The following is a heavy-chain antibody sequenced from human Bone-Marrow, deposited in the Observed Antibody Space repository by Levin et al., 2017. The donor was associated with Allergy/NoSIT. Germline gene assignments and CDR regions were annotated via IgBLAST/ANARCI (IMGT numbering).Heavy chain of an antibody. V-gene: IGHV1-46*01. J-gene: IGHJ5*02. CDR1: GYPFTNYY. CDR3: ARDNLIPPAGTGWFAP. D-gene: IGHD6-19*01. CDR2: INPSGGST. Sequence: ASVKVSCKASGYPFTNYYMHWLRQAPGQGPHWMGLINPSGGSTTYAQNFQGRVTMTRDTSTGTVYMELISLTYEDTAIYYCARDNLIPPAGTGWFAPWRQGTLVSVSS.